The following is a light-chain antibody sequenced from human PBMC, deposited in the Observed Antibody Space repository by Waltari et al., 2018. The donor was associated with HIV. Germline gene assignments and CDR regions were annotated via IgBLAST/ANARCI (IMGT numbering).Light chain of an antibody. CDR3: QQYYSTPPT. Sequence: DLVMTQSPHSLALSLGERATINCKSSQNIFYSSKNANYLAWYQQKPGQSPKLLIYWASSRASGVPDRFGGSGSRTDFTLSISSLQSEDVAVYFCQQYYSTPPTFGQGTRVEIK. CDR1: QNIFYSSKNANY. CDR2: WAS. J-gene: IGKJ1*01. V-gene: IGKV4-1*01.